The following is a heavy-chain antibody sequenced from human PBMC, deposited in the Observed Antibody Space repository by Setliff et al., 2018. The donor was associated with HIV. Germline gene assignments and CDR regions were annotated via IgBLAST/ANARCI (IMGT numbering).Heavy chain of an antibody. CDR1: GGSIRSSNW. CDR2: IYHSGSS. D-gene: IGHD3-22*01. Sequence: TLSLTCAVSGGSIRSSNWWSWVRQPPGKGLEWIGEIYHSGSSNYNPSLKSRVTISVDKSKNQFSLKMSTVTAADTAVYYCARVYDSSGYYFDFWGQGTLVTAPQ. CDR3: ARVYDSSGYYFDF. J-gene: IGHJ4*02. V-gene: IGHV4-4*02.